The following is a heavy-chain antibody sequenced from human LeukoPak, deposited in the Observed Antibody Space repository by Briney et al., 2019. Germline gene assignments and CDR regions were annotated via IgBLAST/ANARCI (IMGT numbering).Heavy chain of an antibody. D-gene: IGHD4-17*01. J-gene: IGHJ6*02. V-gene: IGHV1-69*04. CDR2: IIPILGIA. CDR1: GGTFSSYA. CDR3: ARSTVTNYYYYGMDV. Sequence: ASVKVSCKASGGTFSSYAISWVRQAPGQGPEWMGRIIPILGIANYAQKFQGRVTITADKSTSTAYMELSSLRSEDTAVYYCARSTVTNYYYYGMDVWGQGTTVTVSS.